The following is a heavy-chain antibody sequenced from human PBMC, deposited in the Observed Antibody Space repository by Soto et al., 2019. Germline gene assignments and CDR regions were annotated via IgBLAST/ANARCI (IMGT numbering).Heavy chain of an antibody. CDR2: INSDGGST. CDR3: ALEQIYGDYGR. J-gene: IGHJ4*02. V-gene: IGHV3-74*01. D-gene: IGHD4-17*01. Sequence: EVQLVESGGGLVQPGGSLRLSCAASGFTFSSYWMHWVRQAPGKGLVWVSRINSDGGSTSYADSVKGRFTISRDNAKNTLYLQMNSLRAEDTAVYYCALEQIYGDYGRWGQGTLVTVSS. CDR1: GFTFSSYW.